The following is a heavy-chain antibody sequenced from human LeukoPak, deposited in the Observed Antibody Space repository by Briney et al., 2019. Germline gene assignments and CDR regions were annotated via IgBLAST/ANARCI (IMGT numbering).Heavy chain of an antibody. D-gene: IGHD1-26*01. V-gene: IGHV1-8*02. CDR1: GYTFTGYY. CDR3: ARGPYSGSYHFDY. J-gene: IGHJ4*02. CDR2: MNPNSGNT. Sequence: GAPVKVSCKASGYTFTGYYMHWVRQAPGQGLEWMGWMNPNSGNTGYAQKFQGRVTMTRNTSISTAYMELSSLRSEDTAVYYCARGPYSGSYHFDYWGQGTLVTVSS.